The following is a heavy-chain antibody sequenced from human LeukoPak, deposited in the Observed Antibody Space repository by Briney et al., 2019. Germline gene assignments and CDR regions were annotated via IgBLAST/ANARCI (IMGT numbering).Heavy chain of an antibody. Sequence: GGSLRLSCAASGFTFSSYEMNWVRQAPGKGPEWVSYISSSGSTVYYADSVKGRFTISRDNAKNSLYLQMNSLRAEDTAVYYCAALVWVRVDYWGQGTPVTVFS. J-gene: IGHJ4*02. D-gene: IGHD3-10*01. CDR1: GFTFSSYE. CDR2: ISSSGSTV. CDR3: AALVWVRVDY. V-gene: IGHV3-48*03.